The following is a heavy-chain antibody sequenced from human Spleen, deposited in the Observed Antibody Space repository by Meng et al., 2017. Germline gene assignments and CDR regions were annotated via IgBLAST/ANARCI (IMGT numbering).Heavy chain of an antibody. J-gene: IGHJ3*02. V-gene: IGHV1-46*01. CDR2: INPSGGST. Sequence: ASVKVSCKASGYTFTNYPMNWVRQAPGQGLEWMGIINPSGGSTSYAQKFQGRVTMTRDTSISTAYMELSRLRSDDTAVYYCARVGTGVFGAFDIWGQGTMVTVSS. CDR3: ARVGTGVFGAFDI. CDR1: GYTFTNYP. D-gene: IGHD7-27*01.